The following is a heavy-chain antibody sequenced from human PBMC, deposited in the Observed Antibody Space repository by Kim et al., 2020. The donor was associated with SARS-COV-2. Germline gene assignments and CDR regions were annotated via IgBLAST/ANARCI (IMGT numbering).Heavy chain of an antibody. CDR1: GFTFSSYS. V-gene: IGHV3-21*01. Sequence: GGSLRLSCAASGFTFSSYSMNWVRQAPGKGLEWVSSISSSSSYIYYADSVKGRFTISRDNAKNSLYLQMNSLRAEDTAVYYCARGEPAADPRGDTFDIWGQGTMVTVSS. CDR3: ARGEPAADPRGDTFDI. CDR2: ISSSSSYI. D-gene: IGHD2-2*01. J-gene: IGHJ3*02.